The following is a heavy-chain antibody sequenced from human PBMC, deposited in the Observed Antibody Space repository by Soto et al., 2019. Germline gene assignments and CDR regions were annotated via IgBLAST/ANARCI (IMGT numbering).Heavy chain of an antibody. CDR1: SGSMSSYY. V-gene: IGHV4-4*07. J-gene: IGHJ5*02. D-gene: IGHD3-3*01. CDR2: VYSSGGT. CDR3: ARGQRFSDWFDP. Sequence: SASRSITWTVSSGSMSSYYWTWIRQPAGKGLEWIGRVYSSGGTHYNPSLKSRVTISLDTSKNQFSLRLLSVTDADTAVYYCARGQRFSDWFDPWGQGTLVTVSS.